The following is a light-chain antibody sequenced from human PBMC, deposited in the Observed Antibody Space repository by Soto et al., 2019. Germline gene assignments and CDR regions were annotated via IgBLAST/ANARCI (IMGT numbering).Light chain of an antibody. V-gene: IGLV4-69*01. Sequence: QSVLTQSPSASASLGASVKLTCTLSSGHSSYAIAWHQQQPEKGPRYLMKVNTDGSHNKGDGIPDRFSGSSSGAERYLTISGLQSEDEADYYCQTWGAGFSVVFGGGTKLTVL. J-gene: IGLJ2*01. CDR1: SGHSSYA. CDR2: VNTDGSH. CDR3: QTWGAGFSVV.